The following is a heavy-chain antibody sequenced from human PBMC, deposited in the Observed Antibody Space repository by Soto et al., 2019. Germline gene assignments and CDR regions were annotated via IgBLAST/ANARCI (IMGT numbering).Heavy chain of an antibody. CDR2: VIPIFGTP. CDR3: ARSQGGSSSLDIYYYYYYGMDV. J-gene: IGHJ6*02. D-gene: IGHD2-15*01. CDR1: GVTFSTYA. Sequence: QVQLVQSGAEVKKPGSSVKVSCKAPGVTFSTYAISWVRQAPGQGLEWMGGVIPIFGTPKYAQKFQGRVTITADESTSTGYMELRSLRSEDTAVYYCARSQGGSSSLDIYYYYYYGMDVWGQGTTVTVSS. V-gene: IGHV1-69*01.